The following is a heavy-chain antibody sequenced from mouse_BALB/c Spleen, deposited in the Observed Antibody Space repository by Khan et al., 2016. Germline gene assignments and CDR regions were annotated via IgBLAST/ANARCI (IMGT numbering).Heavy chain of an antibody. V-gene: IGHV10-1*02. CDR1: GFTFNTYA. D-gene: IGHD1-2*01. J-gene: IGHJ4*01. Sequence: EVQLVESGGGLVQPKGSLKLSCAASGFTFNTYAMNWVRQAPGKGLEWVASIRSKSNNYATYYADSVQDRITISRDDSQSMLYLQMNNLKTEDTAKYYCVRGGYDDYYAMDYWGQGTTITVSS. CDR3: VRGGYDDYYAMDY. CDR2: IRSKSNNYAT.